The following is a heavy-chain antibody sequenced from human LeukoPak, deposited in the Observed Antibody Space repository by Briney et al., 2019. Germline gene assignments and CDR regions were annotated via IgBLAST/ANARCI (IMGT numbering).Heavy chain of an antibody. V-gene: IGHV1-24*01. CDR3: ATAGYSNWYFDL. CDR1: GYTLTELS. Sequence: ASVKVSCKVSGYTLTELSMHWVRQAPGKGLEWMGGFDPEDGETIYAQKFQGRVTMTEDTSTDTAYMELSSLRSEDTAVYYCATAGYSNWYFDLWGRGTLVTVSS. CDR2: FDPEDGET. J-gene: IGHJ2*01. D-gene: IGHD3-22*01.